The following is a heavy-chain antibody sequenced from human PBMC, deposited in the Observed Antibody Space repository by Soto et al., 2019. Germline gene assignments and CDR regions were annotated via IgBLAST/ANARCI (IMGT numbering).Heavy chain of an antibody. CDR3: ARVRSTPYNVVVVAATLDY. CDR1: GFTFSDYY. Sequence: GGSLRLSCAASGFTFSDYYMCWIRQAPGKGLEWVSYMSSSGSTIYYADSVKGRFTISRDNAKNSLYLQMNSLRAEDTAVYYCARVRSTPYNVVVVAATLDYWGQGTLVTVS. D-gene: IGHD2-15*01. J-gene: IGHJ4*02. V-gene: IGHV3-11*01. CDR2: MSSSGSTI.